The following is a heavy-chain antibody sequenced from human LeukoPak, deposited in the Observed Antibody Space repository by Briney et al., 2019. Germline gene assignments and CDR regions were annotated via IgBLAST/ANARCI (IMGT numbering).Heavy chain of an antibody. CDR3: AKDTAPAYYYYGMDV. CDR1: GFTFDDYA. CDR2: ISWNSGSI. J-gene: IGHJ6*02. V-gene: IGHV3-9*01. Sequence: GGSLRLSCAASGFTFDDYAMHWVRQAPGKGLEWVSGISWNSGSIGYADSVKGRFTISRDNAKNPLYLQMNSLRAEDTALYYCAKDTAPAYYYYGMDVWGQGTTVTVSS.